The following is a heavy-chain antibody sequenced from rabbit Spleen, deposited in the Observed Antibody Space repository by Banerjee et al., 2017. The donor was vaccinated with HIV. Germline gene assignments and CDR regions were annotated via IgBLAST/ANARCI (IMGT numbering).Heavy chain of an antibody. Sequence: QQQLEESGGGLVKPGASLTLTCKASGFSFNNNYWMCWVRQAPGKGLEWIGYIDLVFGSTYYASWVNGRFTISSHNAQNTLYLQLNSLTVADTATYFCVRGASSSGYYNLWGPGTLVTVS. V-gene: IGHV1S43*01. J-gene: IGHJ4*01. CDR3: VRGASSSGYYNL. D-gene: IGHD1-1*01. CDR1: GFSFNNNYW. CDR2: IDLVFGST.